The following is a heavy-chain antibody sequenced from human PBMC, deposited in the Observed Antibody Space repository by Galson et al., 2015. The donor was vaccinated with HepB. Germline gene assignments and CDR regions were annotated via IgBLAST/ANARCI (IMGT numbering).Heavy chain of an antibody. CDR1: GYTFTNYH. D-gene: IGHD2-2*01. J-gene: IGHJ5*02. CDR3: ARDGCSSISCRGGGNWFDP. Sequence: SVKVSCKASGYTFTNYHIHWVRQAPGQGLEWMGIINPSGGGTNSAQKFQGRVTMTRDTSTSTVYMELSSLRSEDTAVYYCARDGCSSISCRGGGNWFDPWGQGTRVTVSS. CDR2: INPSGGGT. V-gene: IGHV1-46*01.